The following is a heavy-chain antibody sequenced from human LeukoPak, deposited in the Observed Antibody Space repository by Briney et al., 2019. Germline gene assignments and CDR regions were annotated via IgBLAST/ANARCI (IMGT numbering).Heavy chain of an antibody. D-gene: IGHD6-6*01. J-gene: IGHJ4*02. CDR3: AKQSTARSLGE. CDR2: ISRNGADT. CDR1: GFPFIFA. Sequence: TGGSLRLSCVASGFPFIFAMSWVRQAPGKGLEWVSTISRNGADTYYADSVRGRLTISRDNSKNMLYLQMNSLRAEDTAVYYCAKQSTARSLGEGGQGTLVTVSS. V-gene: IGHV3-23*01.